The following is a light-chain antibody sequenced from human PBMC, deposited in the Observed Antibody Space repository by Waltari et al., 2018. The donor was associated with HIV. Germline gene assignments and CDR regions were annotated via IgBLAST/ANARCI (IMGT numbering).Light chain of an antibody. CDR1: QSVSTN. CDR3: QQYSDWPRA. CDR2: DSY. Sequence: EIVVTQVPAALSVSPGERASLSCIASQSVSTNLAWYHQVSGQAPRLLISDSYNRATGVPDRFSGSGSGTHFTLTISSLQSEDSGVYYCQQYSDWPRAFGLGTKVEV. V-gene: IGKV3-15*01. J-gene: IGKJ1*01.